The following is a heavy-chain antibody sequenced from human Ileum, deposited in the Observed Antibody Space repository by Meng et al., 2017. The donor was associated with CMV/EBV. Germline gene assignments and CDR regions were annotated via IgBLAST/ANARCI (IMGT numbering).Heavy chain of an antibody. V-gene: IGHV1-8*03. CDR3: ARHSSGWSILDY. D-gene: IGHD6-19*01. Sequence: CKTSGYSFVNSKINWVRQATGQGLEWMGRVNPKSGDTEYAQKFQGRITVTKDTATNTVYMELNSLTTDDTAVYYCARHSSGWSILDYWGQGALVTVSS. CDR1: GYSFVNSK. J-gene: IGHJ4*02. CDR2: VNPKSGDT.